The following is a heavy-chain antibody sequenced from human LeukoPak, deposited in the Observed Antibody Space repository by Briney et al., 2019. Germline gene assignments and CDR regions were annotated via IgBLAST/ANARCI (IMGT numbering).Heavy chain of an antibody. CDR3: ARKGLGDY. V-gene: IGHV3-7*01. CDR2: IKQDGSVK. Sequence: PGGSLRLSCAASGFTFSDYYMSWIRQAPGKGLEWLANIKQDGSVKYYVDSVRGRFTISRDNAENSLYLQMSGLRVEDTAVYYCARKGLGDYWGQGTLVTVSS. J-gene: IGHJ4*02. CDR1: GFTFSDYY.